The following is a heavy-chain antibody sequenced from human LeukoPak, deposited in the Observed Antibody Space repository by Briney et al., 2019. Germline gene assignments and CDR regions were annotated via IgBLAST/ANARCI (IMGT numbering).Heavy chain of an antibody. J-gene: IGHJ5*02. CDR1: GGSISSGGYY. D-gene: IGHD2-15*01. CDR2: IYHSGST. CDR3: ARSSMELLLNWFDP. Sequence: PSETLSLTCTVSGGSISSGGYYWGWIRQPPGKGLEWIGSIYHSGSTYYNPSLKSRVTISVDTSKDQFSLKLSSVTAADTAVYYCARSSMELLLNWFDPWGQGTLVTVSS. V-gene: IGHV4-39*07.